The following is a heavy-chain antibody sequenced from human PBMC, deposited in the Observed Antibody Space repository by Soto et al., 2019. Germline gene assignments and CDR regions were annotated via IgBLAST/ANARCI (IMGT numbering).Heavy chain of an antibody. Sequence: KPSETLSLTCTVYGGSFSGYYWSWIRQPPGKGLEWIGEINHSGSTNYNPSLKSRVTISVDTSKNQFSLTLSSVTAADTAVYYCAIALGGPGYTHGLLTYWGRETLVTVSA. CDR2: INHSGST. V-gene: IGHV4-34*01. CDR1: GGSFSGYY. J-gene: IGHJ4*02. CDR3: AIALGGPGYTHGLLTY. D-gene: IGHD5-18*01.